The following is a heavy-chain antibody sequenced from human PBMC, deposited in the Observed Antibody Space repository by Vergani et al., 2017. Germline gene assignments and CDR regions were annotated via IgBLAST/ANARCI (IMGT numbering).Heavy chain of an antibody. V-gene: IGHV1-46*03. CDR2: INPSGGNT. Sequence: QLLLVQSGAEVKKSGASVKVSCKTSGYTFSNYYMHWVRQAPGQGLEWMGIINPSGGNTNYAQKFQGRVTMTRDTSTSTVYMELSSLRSEDTAKYCCASRDDGILTGYRYWGQGSLVTVSA. D-gene: IGHD3-9*01. CDR3: ASRDDGILTGYRY. CDR1: GYTFSNYY. J-gene: IGHJ4*02.